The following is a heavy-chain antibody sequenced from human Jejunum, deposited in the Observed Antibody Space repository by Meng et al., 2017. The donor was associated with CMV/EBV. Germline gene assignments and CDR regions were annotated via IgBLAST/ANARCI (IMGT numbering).Heavy chain of an antibody. Sequence: GALQGSGPGLVKPSGTLSLTWDVPGGSIRNDQWGGWVRQAPGKGLEWIGEIYHSGRTNYNPSVKSRVSMSVDKSQNHFSLRLSSVTAADTAVYYCTTLYGDSISWGQGTLVTVSS. CDR1: GGSIRNDQW. CDR3: TTLYGDSIS. D-gene: IGHD4-17*01. CDR2: IYHSGRT. V-gene: IGHV4-4*02. J-gene: IGHJ4*02.